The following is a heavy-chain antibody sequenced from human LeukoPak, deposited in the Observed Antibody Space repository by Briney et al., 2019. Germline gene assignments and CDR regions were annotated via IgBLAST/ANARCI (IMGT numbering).Heavy chain of an antibody. V-gene: IGHV4-34*01. CDR3: ARDLGSSWAQ. D-gene: IGHD6-13*01. J-gene: IGHJ4*02. CDR1: GGSFSGYY. Sequence: PSETLSLTCALYGGSFSGYYWSWIRQPPGKGLEWIGEINHSGSTNYNPSLKSRVTISVDTSKNQFSLKLSSVAGADTAVYYCARDLGSSWAQWGQGTLVTVSS. CDR2: INHSGST.